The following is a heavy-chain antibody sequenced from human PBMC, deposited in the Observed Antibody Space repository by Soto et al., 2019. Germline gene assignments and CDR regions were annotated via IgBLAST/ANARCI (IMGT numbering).Heavy chain of an antibody. CDR1: GGSISSSSYY. J-gene: IGHJ4*02. V-gene: IGHV4-39*01. D-gene: IGHD3-10*01. CDR3: ARTGYGSGSYLVDY. Sequence: SETLSLTCTVSGGSISSSSYYWGWIRQPPGKGLEWIGSIYYSGSTYYNPSLKSRVTISVDTSKNQFSLKLSSVTAADTAVYYCARTGYGSGSYLVDYWGQGTLVTVSS. CDR2: IYYSGST.